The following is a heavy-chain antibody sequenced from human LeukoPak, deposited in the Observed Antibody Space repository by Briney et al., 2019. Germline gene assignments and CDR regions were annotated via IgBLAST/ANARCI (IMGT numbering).Heavy chain of an antibody. CDR3: ARGQQQLSR. V-gene: IGHV4-59*01. CDR1: GGSISSYY. Sequence: KPPETLCLTCTVSGGSISSYYWSWIWQPPGKGLEWIGYISDSVSTNYNPSLKSRVSISVDTSKNQFSLKLSSVTAADTAVYYCARGQQQLSRWGQGTLVTVSS. D-gene: IGHD6-13*01. J-gene: IGHJ4*02. CDR2: ISDSVST.